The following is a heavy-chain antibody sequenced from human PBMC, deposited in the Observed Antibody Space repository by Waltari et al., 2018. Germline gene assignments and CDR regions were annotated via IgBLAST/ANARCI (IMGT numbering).Heavy chain of an antibody. CDR1: DGSIRTVLYY. J-gene: IGHJ4*02. Sequence: QVQLQESGPGLVKPSQTLSLTCPVSDGSIRTVLYYWSWIRQPPGKGLAWIGTRYFTGTTHYNPSLRSRVTISADTSRDQFSLRVSSVTATDTAVYYCAGTALHTKIAFDSWGQGTQVTVSA. V-gene: IGHV4-39*01. D-gene: IGHD2-21*01. CDR2: RYFTGTT. CDR3: AGTALHTKIAFDS.